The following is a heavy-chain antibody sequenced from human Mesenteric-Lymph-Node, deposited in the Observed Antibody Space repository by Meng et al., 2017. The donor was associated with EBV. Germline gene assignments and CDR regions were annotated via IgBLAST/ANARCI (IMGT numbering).Heavy chain of an antibody. CDR2: INHSGSA. CDR3: ARGVQVAWRFDP. D-gene: IGHD2-15*01. V-gene: IGHV4-34*02. J-gene: IGHJ5*02. Sequence: QVQLQQWGAELLKPSETLSLTCEVSGGSFSNYYWSWIRQTPGKGLEWIGEINHSGSANYNPSLKSRVTISIDTSKNQFSLRLNSVTAADTAVYYCARGVQVAWRFDPWGQGTLVTVSS. CDR1: GGSFSNYY.